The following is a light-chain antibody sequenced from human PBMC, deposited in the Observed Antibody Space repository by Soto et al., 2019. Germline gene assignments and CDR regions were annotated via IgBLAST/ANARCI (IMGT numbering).Light chain of an antibody. Sequence: EIVLTQSPATLSLSPGERATLSCRASQSVSSYLAWYQQKPGQAPRLLIYAASNRATGIPARFSGSGSGTDFTLTISSLEPEDFAVYYCQQRSNWRPSLTFGGGTKVEIK. CDR1: QSVSSY. CDR3: QQRSNWRPSLT. J-gene: IGKJ4*01. V-gene: IGKV3-11*01. CDR2: AAS.